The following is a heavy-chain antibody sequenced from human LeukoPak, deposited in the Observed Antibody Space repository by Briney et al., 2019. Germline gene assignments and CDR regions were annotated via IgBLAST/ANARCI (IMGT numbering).Heavy chain of an antibody. CDR3: ARRIVDYCTDGVCETFDI. J-gene: IGHJ3*02. CDR2: IFYSGST. V-gene: IGHV4-39*07. Sequence: SETLSLTCTVPGGSISSSSYYWGWIRQPPGKGLEWIGSIFYSGSTYYNPSLKSRVTVSLDTSKNQFSLKLSSVTAADTAVYFCARRIVDYCTDGVCETFDIWGHGTTVAVSS. CDR1: GGSISSSSYY. D-gene: IGHD2-8*01.